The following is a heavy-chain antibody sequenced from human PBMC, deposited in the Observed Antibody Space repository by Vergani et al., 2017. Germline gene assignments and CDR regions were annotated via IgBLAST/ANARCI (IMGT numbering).Heavy chain of an antibody. CDR3: ARPIKRGLLEWLLAFDY. J-gene: IGHJ4*02. CDR2: LNPNSGGT. D-gene: IGHD3-3*01. V-gene: IGHV1-2*02. CDR1: GYTFTGYY. Sequence: QVQLVQSGAEVKKPGASVKVSCKASGYTFTGYYMHWVRQAPGQGLEWMGWLNPNSGGTNYAQKFQGRVTMTRDTSISTAYMELSRLRSDDTAVYYCARPIKRGLLEWLLAFDYWGQGTLVTVSS.